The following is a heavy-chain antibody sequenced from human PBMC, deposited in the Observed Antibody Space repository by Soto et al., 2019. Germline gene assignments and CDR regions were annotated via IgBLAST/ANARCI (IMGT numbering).Heavy chain of an antibody. V-gene: IGHV4-4*07. CDR2: IYTSGST. J-gene: IGHJ3*02. D-gene: IGHD2-2*01. CDR1: GGSISSYY. CDR3: VTAPFYHVPSRGAFDI. Sequence: ETLSLTCTVSGGSISSYYWSWIRQPAGKGLEWIGRIYTSGSTNYNPSLKSRVTMSVDTSKNQFSLKLSSVTAADTAVYYCVTAPFYHVPSRGAFDIWGQGTMVTV.